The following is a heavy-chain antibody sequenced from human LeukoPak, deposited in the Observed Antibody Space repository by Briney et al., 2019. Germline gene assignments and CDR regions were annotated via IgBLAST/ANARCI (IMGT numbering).Heavy chain of an antibody. J-gene: IGHJ4*02. CDR1: GYTSTSYG. CDR2: ISAYNGNT. D-gene: IGHD3-3*01. Sequence: ASVKVSCQASGYTSTSYGISWVRQAPGQGLEWMGWISAYNGNTNYAQKLQGRVTMTTDTSTSTAYMELRSLRSDDTAVYYCARVVITIFGVVIRLFDYWGQGTLVTVSS. CDR3: ARVVITIFGVVIRLFDY. V-gene: IGHV1-18*01.